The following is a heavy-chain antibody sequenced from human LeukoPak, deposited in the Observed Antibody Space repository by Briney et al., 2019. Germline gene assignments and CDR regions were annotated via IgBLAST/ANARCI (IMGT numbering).Heavy chain of an antibody. D-gene: IGHD6-19*01. CDR1: GGSISSSNW. V-gene: IGHV4-4*02. CDR3: ARGTGYSSGWYGYYYYMDV. J-gene: IGHJ6*03. CDR2: IYQSGST. Sequence: SETLSLTCAVSGGSISSSNWWSWVRQPPGKGLEWIGEIYQSGSTNYNPSLKSRLTISVDKSKNQFSLKLSSVTAADTAVYYCARGTGYSSGWYGYYYYMDVWGKGTTVTVSS.